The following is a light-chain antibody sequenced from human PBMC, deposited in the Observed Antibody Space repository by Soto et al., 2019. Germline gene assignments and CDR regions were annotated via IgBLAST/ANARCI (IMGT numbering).Light chain of an antibody. CDR2: DAY. J-gene: IGKJ5*01. CDR1: QSFRGL. Sequence: EVVFTQSPVTLALSPVERATLSCRASQSFRGLLAWYQQKPGQAPRLLIYDAYNRATGIPPRFSGSGSGTDFTLTISSLEPEDSAVSYCQQRHMWPITFGQGTRLEIK. CDR3: QQRHMWPIT. V-gene: IGKV3-11*01.